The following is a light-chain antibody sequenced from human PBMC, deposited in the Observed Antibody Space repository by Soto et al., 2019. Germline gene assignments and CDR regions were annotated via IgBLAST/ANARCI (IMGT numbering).Light chain of an antibody. Sequence: IQLTQSPSSLSASVGDRVTITCRASQGITSYLAWYQQRPGKAPGLLIYSASTVQSGVPSRFSGSGYGTDFSLTISNLQPEDFATYSCQQLYSHPLTLGGGTKVDI. V-gene: IGKV1-9*01. CDR3: QQLYSHPLT. CDR1: QGITSY. CDR2: SAS. J-gene: IGKJ4*01.